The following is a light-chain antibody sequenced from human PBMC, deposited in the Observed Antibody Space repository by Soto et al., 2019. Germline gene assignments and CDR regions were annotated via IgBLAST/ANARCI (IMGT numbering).Light chain of an antibody. Sequence: EIVLTQSPGSLSLSPGERATLSCRASQSVSSTYLAWYQQKPGQAPRLVIYATSSRAAGIQDRFRGSGSGTDFTLTISSLEPEDFGVYYCQQYGNAPPYSFGQGTKLEIK. J-gene: IGKJ2*03. CDR2: ATS. V-gene: IGKV3-20*01. CDR3: QQYGNAPPYS. CDR1: QSVSSTY.